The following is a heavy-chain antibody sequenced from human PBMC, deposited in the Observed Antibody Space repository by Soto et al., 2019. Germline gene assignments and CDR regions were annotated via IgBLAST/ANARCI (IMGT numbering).Heavy chain of an antibody. CDR3: ASTGQYSSSWYWYFDY. V-gene: IGHV3-33*01. CDR1: GFTFSSYG. CDR2: IWYDGSNK. J-gene: IGHJ4*02. D-gene: IGHD6-13*01. Sequence: PGGSLRLSCAASGFTFSSYGMHWVRQAPGKGLEWVAVIWYDGSNKYCADSVKGRFTISRDNSKNTLYLQMNSLRAEDTAVYYCASTGQYSSSWYWYFDYWGQGTLVTVSS.